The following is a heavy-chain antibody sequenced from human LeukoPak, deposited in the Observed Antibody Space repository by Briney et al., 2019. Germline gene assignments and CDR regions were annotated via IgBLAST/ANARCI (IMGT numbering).Heavy chain of an antibody. Sequence: ASVKVSCKASGYTFTSCDINWVRQATGQGLEWMGWMNPNSGNTGYAQKFQGRVTMTRNTSISTAYMELSSLRSEDTAVYYCARRYSSSSVRPRFWFDPWGQGTLVTVSS. J-gene: IGHJ5*02. CDR3: ARRYSSSSVRPRFWFDP. CDR2: MNPNSGNT. D-gene: IGHD6-6*01. CDR1: GYTFTSCD. V-gene: IGHV1-8*01.